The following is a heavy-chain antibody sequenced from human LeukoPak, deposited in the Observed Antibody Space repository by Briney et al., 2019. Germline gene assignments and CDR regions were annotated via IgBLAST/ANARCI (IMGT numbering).Heavy chain of an antibody. CDR3: ARDERYCIGGTCYQGYFDY. D-gene: IGHD2-15*01. V-gene: IGHV4-39*07. J-gene: IGHJ4*02. Sequence: PSETLSLTCTVSGDSISDTNYYWGWIRQPPGKGLEWIGTISYIRNTYYNPSLKSRVTISVDTSKNQFSLKLNSVTAADTAVYYCARDERYCIGGTCYQGYFDYWGQGALVIVSS. CDR1: GDSISDTNYY. CDR2: ISYIRNT.